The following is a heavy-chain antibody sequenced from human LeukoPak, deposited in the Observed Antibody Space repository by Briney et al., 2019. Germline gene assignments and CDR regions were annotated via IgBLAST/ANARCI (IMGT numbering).Heavy chain of an antibody. V-gene: IGHV1-24*01. D-gene: IGHD4-17*01. Sequence: ASVKVSCKVSGYTLTELSMHWVRQAPGKGLEWMGGFDPEDGETIYAQKFQGRVTITADESTSTAYMELSSLRSEDTAVYYCARESGAYWGQGTLVTVSS. J-gene: IGHJ4*02. CDR1: GYTLTELS. CDR2: FDPEDGET. CDR3: ARESGAY.